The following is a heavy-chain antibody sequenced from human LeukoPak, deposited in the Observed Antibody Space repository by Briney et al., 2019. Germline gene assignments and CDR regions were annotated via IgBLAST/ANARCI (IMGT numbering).Heavy chain of an antibody. J-gene: IGHJ5*02. CDR2: IYYSGST. V-gene: IGHV4-59*01. CDR3: ARALRKNGFDP. CDR1: GGSISSYY. Sequence: SETLSLTCTVSGGSISSYYWSWIRQPPGKGLEWIGYIYYSGSTNYNPSLKSRVTISVDTSKNQFSLKLSSVTAADTAVYYCARALRKNGFDPWGQGTLVTVSS. D-gene: IGHD4-17*01.